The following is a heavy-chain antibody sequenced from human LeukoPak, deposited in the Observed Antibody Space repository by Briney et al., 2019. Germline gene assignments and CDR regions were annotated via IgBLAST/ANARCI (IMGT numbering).Heavy chain of an antibody. J-gene: IGHJ4*02. D-gene: IGHD2-2*02. Sequence: GGSLRLSCAASGFTVSSNYMSWVRQAPGKGLEWVSSISSSSSYIYYADSVKGRFTISRDNAKNSLYLQMNSLRAEDTAVYYCARDLREYQLLYRPYFDYWGQGTLVTVSS. CDR3: ARDLREYQLLYRPYFDY. CDR1: GFTVSSNY. V-gene: IGHV3-21*01. CDR2: ISSSSSYI.